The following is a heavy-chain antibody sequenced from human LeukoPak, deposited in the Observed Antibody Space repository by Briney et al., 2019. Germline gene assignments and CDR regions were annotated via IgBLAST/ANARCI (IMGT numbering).Heavy chain of an antibody. Sequence: ASVKVSCKASGYTFTGYYMHWVRQAPGQGLEWMGWINPNSGGTNYAQKFQGRVTMTRDTSISTAYMELSRLRSDDTAVYYCARDYLYCSSTSCYRGRFDYWGQGTLVTVSS. CDR3: ARDYLYCSSTSCYRGRFDY. CDR1: GYTFTGYY. J-gene: IGHJ4*02. CDR2: INPNSGGT. V-gene: IGHV1-2*02. D-gene: IGHD2-2*01.